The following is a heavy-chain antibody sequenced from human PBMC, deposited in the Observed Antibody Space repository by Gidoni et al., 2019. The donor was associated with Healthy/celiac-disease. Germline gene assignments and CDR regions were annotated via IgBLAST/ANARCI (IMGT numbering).Heavy chain of an antibody. Sequence: QVQLVQSGAEVKQPGSSVKVSCTASGGTFSSYAIRWVRQAPGQGLEWMGGIIPIFGTANYAQKCQGRVTINADESTSTAYMELSSLRSEDTAVYYWASGPYCSGGSCYPETHYFDYWGQGTLVTVSS. V-gene: IGHV1-69*01. D-gene: IGHD2-15*01. CDR2: IIPIFGTA. J-gene: IGHJ4*02. CDR3: ASGPYCSGGSCYPETHYFDY. CDR1: GGTFSSYA.